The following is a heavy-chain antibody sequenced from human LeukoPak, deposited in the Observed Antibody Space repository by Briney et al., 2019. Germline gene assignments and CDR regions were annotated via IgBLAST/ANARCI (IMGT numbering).Heavy chain of an antibody. CDR1: GFTFSSYS. CDR3: ARDRLSSTSLDY. J-gene: IGHJ4*02. Sequence: GGSLKLSCAASGFTFSSYSMNWVRQAPGKGLEWVSSISSSSSYIYYADSVKGRFTISRDNAKNSLYLQMNSLRAEDTAVYYCARDRLSSTSLDYWGQGTLVTVSS. D-gene: IGHD2-2*01. V-gene: IGHV3-21*01. CDR2: ISSSSSYI.